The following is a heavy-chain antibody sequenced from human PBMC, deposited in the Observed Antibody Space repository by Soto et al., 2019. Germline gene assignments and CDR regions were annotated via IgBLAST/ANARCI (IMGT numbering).Heavy chain of an antibody. CDR2: ISGSGGST. J-gene: IGHJ6*02. Sequence: GGSLRLSCAASGSTFSSYAMSWVRQAPGKGLEWVSAISGSGGSTYYADSVKGRFTISRDNSKNTLYLQMNSLRAEDTAVYYSAKGVLRYFDWLLTYYYYGMDVWGQGTTVTVSS. V-gene: IGHV3-23*01. CDR3: AKGVLRYFDWLLTYYYYGMDV. D-gene: IGHD3-9*01. CDR1: GSTFSSYA.